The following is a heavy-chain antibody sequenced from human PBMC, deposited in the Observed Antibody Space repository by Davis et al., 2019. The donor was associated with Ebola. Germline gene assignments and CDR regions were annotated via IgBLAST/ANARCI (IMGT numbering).Heavy chain of an antibody. CDR2: TGGGART. CDR3: AGERQEGWTGVTVAAPFDY. CDR1: GFSVSDKY. J-gene: IGHJ4*02. D-gene: IGHD6-19*01. V-gene: IGHV3-53*01. Sequence: GESLKISCAASGFSVSDKYMSWVRQAPGKGLEWVSEVTGGGARTYYADSVKGRFTISRENSKNTLYLQMNSLRDEDTAVYYCAGERQEGWTGVTVAAPFDYWGQGTLVTVSS.